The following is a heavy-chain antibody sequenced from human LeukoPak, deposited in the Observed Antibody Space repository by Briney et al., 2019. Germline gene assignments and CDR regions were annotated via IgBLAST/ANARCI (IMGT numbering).Heavy chain of an antibody. J-gene: IGHJ6*02. Sequence: SETLSLTCTVSGDSISTSSYYWGWIRQPPGKGLEWIGYIYYSGSTNYNPSLKSRVTISVDTSKNQFSLKLSSVTAADTAVYYCARDRGDPSGNYYGMDVWGQGTTVTVSS. CDR2: IYYSGST. V-gene: IGHV4-61*05. D-gene: IGHD3-10*01. CDR1: GDSISTSSYY. CDR3: ARDRGDPSGNYYGMDV.